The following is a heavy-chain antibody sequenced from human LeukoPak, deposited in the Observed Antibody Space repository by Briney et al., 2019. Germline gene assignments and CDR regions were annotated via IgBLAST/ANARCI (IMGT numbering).Heavy chain of an antibody. CDR3: ASRPTYYYDSSGPETLPGPYYFDY. CDR1: GGSFSGYY. CDR2: INHSGST. V-gene: IGHV4-34*01. Sequence: PSETLSLTCAVYGGSFSGYYWSWIRQPPGKGLEWIGEINHSGSTNYNPSLKSRVTISVDTSKNQFSLKLSSVTAADTAVYYCASRPTYYYDSSGPETLPGPYYFDYWGQGTLVTVSS. J-gene: IGHJ4*02. D-gene: IGHD3-22*01.